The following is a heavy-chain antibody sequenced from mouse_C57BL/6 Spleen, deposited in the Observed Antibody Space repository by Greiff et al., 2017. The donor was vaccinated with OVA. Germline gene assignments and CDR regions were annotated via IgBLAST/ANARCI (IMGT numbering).Heavy chain of an antibody. CDR1: GFTFSDYG. Sequence: EVKLVESGGGLVKPGGSLKLSCAASGFTFSDYGMHWVRQAPEKGLEWVAYISSGSSTIYYADTVKGRFTISRDNAKNTLFLQMTSLRSEDTAMYYCARGLPGHYAMDYWGQGTSVTVSS. CDR2: ISSGSSTI. CDR3: ARGLPGHYAMDY. J-gene: IGHJ4*01. V-gene: IGHV5-17*01.